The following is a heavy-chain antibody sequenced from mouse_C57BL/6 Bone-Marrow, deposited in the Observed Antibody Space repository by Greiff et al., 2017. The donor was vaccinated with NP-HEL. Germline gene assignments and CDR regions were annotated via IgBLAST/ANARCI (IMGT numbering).Heavy chain of an antibody. J-gene: IGHJ4*01. CDR3: ARESFQLRGYAMDY. D-gene: IGHD1-1*01. CDR2: IDPEDGET. CDR1: GFNIKDYY. Sequence: EVKLQESGAELVKPGASVKLSCTASGFNIKDYYMHWVKQRTEQGLEWIGRIDPEDGETKYAPKFQGKATLTADTSSNTAYLQLSSLTSEDTAVYYCARESFQLRGYAMDYWGQGTSVTVSS. V-gene: IGHV14-2*01.